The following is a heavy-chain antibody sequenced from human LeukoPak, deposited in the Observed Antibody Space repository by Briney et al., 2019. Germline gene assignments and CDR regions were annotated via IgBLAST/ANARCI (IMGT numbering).Heavy chain of an antibody. CDR3: ARERGELTTYYLSF. D-gene: IGHD4/OR15-4a*01. J-gene: IGHJ4*02. Sequence: ASVKVSCKXSGYTFTSYYMHWVRQAPGQGLERMGIINPSGGSTSYSQKFQGRVTMTRDTSTSTVYMELSSLRSEDTAVYYCARERGELTTYYLSFWGQGTLVTVSS. CDR1: GYTFTSYY. CDR2: INPSGGST. V-gene: IGHV1-46*01.